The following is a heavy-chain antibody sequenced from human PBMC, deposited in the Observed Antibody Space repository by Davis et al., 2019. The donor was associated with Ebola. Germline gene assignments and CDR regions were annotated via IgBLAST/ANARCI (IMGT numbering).Heavy chain of an antibody. J-gene: IGHJ4*02. CDR3: ARWWELLLNFDY. CDR2: IKQDGSEK. D-gene: IGHD1-26*01. CDR1: GFTFSSYW. V-gene: IGHV3-7*03. Sequence: GESLKISCAASGFTFSSYWMSWVRQAPEKGLEWVANIKQDGSEKYYVDSVKGRFTISRDNAKNSLYLQMNSLRAEETAVYYCARWWELLLNFDYWGQGTLVTVSS.